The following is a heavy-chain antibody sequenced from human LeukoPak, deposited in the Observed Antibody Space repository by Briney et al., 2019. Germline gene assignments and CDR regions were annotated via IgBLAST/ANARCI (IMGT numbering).Heavy chain of an antibody. J-gene: IGHJ4*02. Sequence: SVKVSCKASGGTFSSYAISWVRQAPGQGLEWMEGIIPIFGTANYAQKFQGRVTITADESTSTAYMELSSLRSEDTAVYYCASSDYYDSSGLWGFDYWGQGTLVTVSS. CDR3: ASSDYYDSSGLWGFDY. CDR1: GGTFSSYA. D-gene: IGHD3-22*01. CDR2: IIPIFGTA. V-gene: IGHV1-69*13.